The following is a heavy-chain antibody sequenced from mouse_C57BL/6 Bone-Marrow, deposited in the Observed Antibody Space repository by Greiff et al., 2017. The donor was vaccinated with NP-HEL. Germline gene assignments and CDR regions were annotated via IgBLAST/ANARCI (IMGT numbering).Heavy chain of an antibody. V-gene: IGHV1-58*01. D-gene: IGHD2-2*01. CDR3: ARELWLRRAMDY. Sequence: EVQLVESGAELVRPGSSVKMSCKTSGYTFTSYGINWVKQRPGQGLEWIGYIYIGNGYTAYNEKFKGKATLTSDTSSSTAYMQLSSLTSEDSAIYFCARELWLRRAMDYWGQGTSVTVSS. J-gene: IGHJ4*01. CDR1: GYTFTSYG. CDR2: IYIGNGYT.